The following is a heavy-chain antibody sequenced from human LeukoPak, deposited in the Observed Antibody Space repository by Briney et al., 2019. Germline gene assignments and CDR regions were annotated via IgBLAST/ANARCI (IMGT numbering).Heavy chain of an antibody. J-gene: IGHJ4*02. CDR3: ARDSADSFEY. V-gene: IGHV3-30*19. CDR1: GFTFSSYG. CDR2: ISYDGSNK. Sequence: GGSLRLSCAASGFTFSSYGMHWVRQAPGKGLEWVALISYDGSNKYYADSVKGRFTISRDNSKNTLYLQLNSLRTEGTAVFFCARDSADSFEYWGQGTLVTVSS.